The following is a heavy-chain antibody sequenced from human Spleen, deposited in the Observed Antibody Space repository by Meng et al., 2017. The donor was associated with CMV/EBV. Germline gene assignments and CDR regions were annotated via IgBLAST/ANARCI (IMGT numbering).Heavy chain of an antibody. Sequence: ASVKVSCKASGYTFTSFGISWVRKAPGQGLEWMGWISAYNGDTLYAQKFQGRVSMTTDTSTSTAYMEVRSLKSDDTAVYYCARETANTIDYWGQGMLVTVSS. CDR1: GYTFTSFG. J-gene: IGHJ4*02. CDR3: ARETANTIDY. V-gene: IGHV1-18*01. CDR2: ISAYNGDT. D-gene: IGHD2-21*02.